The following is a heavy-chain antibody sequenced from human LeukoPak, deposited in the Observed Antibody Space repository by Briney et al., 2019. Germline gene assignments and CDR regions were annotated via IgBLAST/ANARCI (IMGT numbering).Heavy chain of an antibody. Sequence: PSETLSLTCTVSGGSISSYYWSWIRQPPGKGLEWIGYIYYSGSTNYNPSLKSRVTISVDTSKNQFSLKLSSVTAEDTAVYYCAREVAGVGREFDYWGQGTLVTVSS. D-gene: IGHD6-19*01. CDR1: GGSISSYY. CDR2: IYYSGST. V-gene: IGHV4-59*01. J-gene: IGHJ4*02. CDR3: AREVAGVGREFDY.